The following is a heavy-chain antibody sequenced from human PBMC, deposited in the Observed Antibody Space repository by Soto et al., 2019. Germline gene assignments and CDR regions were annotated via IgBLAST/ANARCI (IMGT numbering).Heavy chain of an antibody. J-gene: IGHJ6*02. D-gene: IGHD3-9*01. CDR2: ISAYNGNT. CDR1: GYTFTSYG. CDR3: ARDTYGRYFDWLGYYYGMDV. Sequence: QVQLVQSGAEVKKPGASVKVSCKASGYTFTSYGISWVRQAPGQGLEWMGWISAYNGNTNYAQKLQGRVTMTTDTSTSTGYMELRSLRSDDTAVYYCARDTYGRYFDWLGYYYGMDVWGQGTTVTVSS. V-gene: IGHV1-18*01.